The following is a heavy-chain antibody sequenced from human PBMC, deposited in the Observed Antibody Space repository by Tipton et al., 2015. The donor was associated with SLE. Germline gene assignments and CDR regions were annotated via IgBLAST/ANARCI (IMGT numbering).Heavy chain of an antibody. Sequence: TLSLTCSVSGGSISGTSHYWGWIRQPAGKGLEWIGRVYGTGSTNYNPSLKSRVTISIDTSKNQFSLKLSSVTAADTAVYYCAREGRYPYYYYYMDVWGKGTTVTVSS. V-gene: IGHV4-61*02. J-gene: IGHJ6*03. D-gene: IGHD2-2*01. CDR2: VYGTGST. CDR3: AREGRYPYYYYYMDV. CDR1: GGSISGTSHY.